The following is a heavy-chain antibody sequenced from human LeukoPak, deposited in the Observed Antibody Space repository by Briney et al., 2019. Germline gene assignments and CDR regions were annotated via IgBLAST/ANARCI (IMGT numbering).Heavy chain of an antibody. Sequence: GASVKVSCKASGYTFTSYGISWVRQAPGQGLEWMGWINPNSGGTNYAQKFQGRVTMTRDTSISTAYMELSRLRSDDTAVYYCARGGSSWSRKNNWFDPWGQGTLVTVSS. CDR3: ARGGSSWSRKNNWFDP. V-gene: IGHV1-2*02. D-gene: IGHD6-13*01. J-gene: IGHJ5*02. CDR2: INPNSGGT. CDR1: GYTFTSYG.